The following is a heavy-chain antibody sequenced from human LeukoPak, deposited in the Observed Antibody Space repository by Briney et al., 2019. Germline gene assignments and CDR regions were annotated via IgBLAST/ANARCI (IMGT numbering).Heavy chain of an antibody. Sequence: GGSLRLSCAASGFTFSSYAMSWVRQAPGKGLEWVSAISGSGGSTYYADSVKGRFTISRDNSMNTLYLQMNRLRAEDTAVYYCAKSTVTTVVPWFDPWGQGTLVTVSS. CDR1: GFTFSSYA. CDR3: AKSTVTTVVPWFDP. V-gene: IGHV3-23*01. J-gene: IGHJ5*02. CDR2: ISGSGGST. D-gene: IGHD4-17*01.